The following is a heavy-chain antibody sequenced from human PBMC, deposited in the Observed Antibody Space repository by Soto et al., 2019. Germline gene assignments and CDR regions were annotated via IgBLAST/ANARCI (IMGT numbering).Heavy chain of an antibody. CDR1: GFTYSSYA. V-gene: IGHV3-23*01. CDR3: ARALTYYYDFAY. D-gene: IGHD3-22*01. CDR2: IGGGGIRT. Sequence: GGSLRLSCVSSGFTYSSYAMSWVRQAPGKGLEWVSAIGGGGIRTSYADSVKGRFTISRDNSKNMLHLQMNSLRAEDTAVYYCARALTYYYDFAYWGQGTLVTVSS. J-gene: IGHJ4*02.